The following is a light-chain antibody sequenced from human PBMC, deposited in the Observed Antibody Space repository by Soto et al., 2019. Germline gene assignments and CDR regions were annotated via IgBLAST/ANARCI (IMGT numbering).Light chain of an antibody. CDR3: CSYVTTPEI. V-gene: IGLV2-11*01. Sequence: QSALAQPRSVSGSPGQLLTISCTGTSSDVDDYRYVSWYQQYPGKAPKLVIYDGNKRPSGVPDRFSGSNSGNTASLTIPGLQAEDEADYYCCSYVTTPEIFGTGTKVTVL. CDR2: DGN. CDR1: SSDVDDYRY. J-gene: IGLJ1*01.